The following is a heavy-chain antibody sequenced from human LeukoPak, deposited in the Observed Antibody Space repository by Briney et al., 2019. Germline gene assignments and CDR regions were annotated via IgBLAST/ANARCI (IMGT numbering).Heavy chain of an antibody. CDR2: IIPIFGTA. D-gene: IGHD3-10*01. Sequence: SVKVSCKASGGTFSSYAISWVRQAPGQGLEWMGRIIPIFGTANYAQKFQGRVTITTDESTSTAYMELSSLRSEDTAVYYCAAGGGSGSYYFDYYYYYMDVWGKGTTVTVSS. J-gene: IGHJ6*03. CDR1: GGTFSSYA. CDR3: AAGGGSGSYYFDYYYYYMDV. V-gene: IGHV1-69*05.